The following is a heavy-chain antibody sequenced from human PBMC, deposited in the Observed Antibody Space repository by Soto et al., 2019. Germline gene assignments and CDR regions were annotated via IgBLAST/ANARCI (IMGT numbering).Heavy chain of an antibody. Sequence: GGSLRLSCAASGFTFSSYWMSWVRQAPGKGLEWVANIKQDGSEKYYVDSVKGRFTISRDNAKNSLYLQMNSLRAEDTAVYYCAREDNRLAARPDAQVNEGYYYYGMDVWGQGTTVTVSS. CDR3: AREDNRLAARPDAQVNEGYYYYGMDV. J-gene: IGHJ6*02. CDR2: IKQDGSEK. D-gene: IGHD6-6*01. V-gene: IGHV3-7*05. CDR1: GFTFSSYW.